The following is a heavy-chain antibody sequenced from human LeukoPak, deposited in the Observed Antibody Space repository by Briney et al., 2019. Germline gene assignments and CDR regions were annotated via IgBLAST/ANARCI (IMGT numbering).Heavy chain of an antibody. V-gene: IGHV3-23*01. CDR1: GFTFSSYA. Sequence: GGSLRLSCAASGFTFSSYAMSWVRQAPGKGLEWVSAISGSGGSTYYADSVKGRFTISRDNSTNTLYLQMNSLRAEDTAVYYCAARPNTYYYDSSALDYWGQGTLVTVSS. CDR3: AARPNTYYYDSSALDY. CDR2: ISGSGGST. J-gene: IGHJ4*02. D-gene: IGHD3-22*01.